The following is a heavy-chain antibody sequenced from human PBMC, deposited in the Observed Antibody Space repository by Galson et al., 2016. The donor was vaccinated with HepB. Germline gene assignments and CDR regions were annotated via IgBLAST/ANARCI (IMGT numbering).Heavy chain of an antibody. CDR2: LSYTGGP. Sequence: TLSLTCTVSGDSISSGPNYWSWIRQHPGKGLEWIGSLSYTGGPYYNPSLRSRVAISVDTSANQFSLDLTSLTDADTAAYFCARSRGRGKDCRTISCHAFDYWGQGALVTVAS. J-gene: IGHJ4*02. V-gene: IGHV4-31*03. D-gene: IGHD2-2*01. CDR3: ARSRGRGKDCRTISCHAFDY. CDR1: GDSISSGPNY.